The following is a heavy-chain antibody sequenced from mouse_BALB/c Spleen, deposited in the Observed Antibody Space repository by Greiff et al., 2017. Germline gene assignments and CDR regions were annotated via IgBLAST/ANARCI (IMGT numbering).Heavy chain of an antibody. D-gene: IGHD2-4*01. CDR3: ARSLDDSFYFDY. CDR1: GYSITSDYA. CDR2: ISYSGST. V-gene: IGHV3-2*02. Sequence: EVKLVESGPGLVKPSQSLSLTCTVTGYSITSDYAWNWIRQFPGNKLEWMGSISYSGSTSYNPSLKSRISITRDTSKNQFFLQLNSVTTEDTATYYCARSLDDSFYFDYWGQGTTLTVSS. J-gene: IGHJ2*01.